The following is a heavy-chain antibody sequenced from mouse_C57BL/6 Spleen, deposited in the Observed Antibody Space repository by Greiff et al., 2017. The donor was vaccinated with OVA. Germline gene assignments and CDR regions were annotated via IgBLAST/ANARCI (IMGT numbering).Heavy chain of an antibody. J-gene: IGHJ3*01. CDR2: IDPANGNT. Sequence: VQLQQSVAELVRPGASVKLSCTASGFNIKNTYMHWVKQRPEQGLEWIGRIDPANGNTKYAPKFQGKATITADTSSNTAYLQLSSLTSEDTAIDYCARDGVYSNYGAWFAYWGQGTLVTVSA. CDR1: GFNIKNTY. V-gene: IGHV14-3*01. CDR3: ARDGVYSNYGAWFAY. D-gene: IGHD2-5*01.